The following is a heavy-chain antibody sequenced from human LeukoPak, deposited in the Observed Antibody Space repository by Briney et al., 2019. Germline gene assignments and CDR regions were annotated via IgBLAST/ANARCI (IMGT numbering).Heavy chain of an antibody. CDR1: GGSISSGGYY. CDR2: IYYSGST. D-gene: IGHD3-10*01. V-gene: IGHV4-31*03. CDR3: AREEFRGVGFDY. J-gene: IGHJ4*02. Sequence: SETLSLTCTVSGGSISSGGYYWSWIRQHPGKGLEWIGYIYYSGSTYYNPSLKSRVTISVDTSKNQFPLKLSSVTAADTAVYYCAREEFRGVGFDYWGQGTLVTVSS.